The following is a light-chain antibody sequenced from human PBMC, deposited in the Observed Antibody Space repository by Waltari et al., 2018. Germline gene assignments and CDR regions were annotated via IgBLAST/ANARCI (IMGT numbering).Light chain of an antibody. J-gene: IGKJ1*01. CDR2: GAS. CDR3: QKYDRLPAT. Sequence: EIVLTQSPGTLSLSPGARGTLSCRASQSVSKFLAWYQQKPAQAPRLLIYGASTRATGIPDRFSGSGSGTDFRLTISRLEPEDFAVYYCQKYDRLPATFGQGTKVEIK. V-gene: IGKV3-20*01. CDR1: QSVSKF.